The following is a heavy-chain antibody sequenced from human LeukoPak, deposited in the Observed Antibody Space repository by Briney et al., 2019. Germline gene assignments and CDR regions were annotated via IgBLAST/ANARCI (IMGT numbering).Heavy chain of an antibody. J-gene: IGHJ4*02. Sequence: GGSLGLSCAASGFTFSSIALSWVRQGPGEGLRWISAIGGSGGFTYYPDSVKGRFTISRDRSRNTVYLQVNSLSAEDTAVYYCTKYGAPDSGGLLGTQYYDSWGQGALVTVSA. CDR1: GFTFSSIA. V-gene: IGHV3-23*01. D-gene: IGHD3-22*01. CDR3: TKYGAPDSGGLLGTQYYDS. CDR2: IGGSGGFT.